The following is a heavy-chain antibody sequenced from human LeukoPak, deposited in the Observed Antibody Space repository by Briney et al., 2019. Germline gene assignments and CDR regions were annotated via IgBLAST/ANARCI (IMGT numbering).Heavy chain of an antibody. V-gene: IGHV4-59*01. CDR2: FYYSGST. Sequence: ASETLSLTCTVTGGSFSTYYWSWIRQPPGKGLEWIGHFYYSGSTTYNPSLKSRVTFSVDTPRNQFSLKLTSVTAADTALYYCARGQGGNYYLNYFDYWGQGALVTVSS. CDR3: ARGQGGNYYLNYFDY. D-gene: IGHD1-26*01. CDR1: GGSFSTYY. J-gene: IGHJ4*02.